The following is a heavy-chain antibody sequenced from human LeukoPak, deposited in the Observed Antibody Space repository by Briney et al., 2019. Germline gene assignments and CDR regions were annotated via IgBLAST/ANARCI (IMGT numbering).Heavy chain of an antibody. CDR3: ARHYYDYLGGSYRHTRFDP. J-gene: IGHJ5*02. Sequence: SETLSLTCTVSGGSISSSSYYWGWIRQPPGKGLEWIGSIHYSGSTYYNPSLKSRVTISVDTSKNQFSLKLRSVTAADTAVYYCARHYYDYLGGSYRHTRFDPWGQGTLVTVSS. CDR2: IHYSGST. V-gene: IGHV4-39*01. D-gene: IGHD3-16*02. CDR1: GGSISSSSYY.